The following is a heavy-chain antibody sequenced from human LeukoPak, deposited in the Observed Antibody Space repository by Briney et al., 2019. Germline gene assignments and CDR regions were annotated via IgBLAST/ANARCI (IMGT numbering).Heavy chain of an antibody. D-gene: IGHD6-19*01. V-gene: IGHV4-4*07. Sequence: SETLSLTCTVSGGSISSYYWSWIRQPAGKGLEWTGRIYTSGSTNYNPSLKSRVTISVDKSKNQFSLKLSSVTAADTAVYYCARDESKYSSGWYWFDPWGQGTLVTVSS. CDR1: GGSISSYY. CDR3: ARDESKYSSGWYWFDP. J-gene: IGHJ5*02. CDR2: IYTSGST.